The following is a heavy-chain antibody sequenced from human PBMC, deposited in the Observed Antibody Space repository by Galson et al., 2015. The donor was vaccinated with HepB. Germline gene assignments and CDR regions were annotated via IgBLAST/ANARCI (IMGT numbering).Heavy chain of an antibody. Sequence: SLRLSCAASGFTFSSYVMGWVRQAPGKGLEWVSVIGASGGSTNYADSVKGRFTISRDNSKNTLYLQMNSLRAEDTAIYYCAKDGAARVHWYFDLWGRGTLVTVSS. CDR2: IGASGGST. CDR3: AKDGAARVHWYFDL. D-gene: IGHD3-16*01. J-gene: IGHJ2*01. CDR1: GFTFSSYV. V-gene: IGHV3-23*01.